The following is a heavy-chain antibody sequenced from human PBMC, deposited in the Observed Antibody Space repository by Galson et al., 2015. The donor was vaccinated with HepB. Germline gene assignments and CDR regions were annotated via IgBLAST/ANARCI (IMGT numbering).Heavy chain of an antibody. Sequence: SLRLSCAASGFTFSSYAMHWVRQAPGKGLEYVSAISSNGGSTYYADFVKGRFTISRDNSKNTLYLQMSSLRAEDTAVYYCVKDKRGYSGYDGGIDYWGQGTLVTVSS. V-gene: IGHV3-64D*06. CDR2: ISSNGGST. J-gene: IGHJ4*02. D-gene: IGHD5-12*01. CDR3: VKDKRGYSGYDGGIDY. CDR1: GFTFSSYA.